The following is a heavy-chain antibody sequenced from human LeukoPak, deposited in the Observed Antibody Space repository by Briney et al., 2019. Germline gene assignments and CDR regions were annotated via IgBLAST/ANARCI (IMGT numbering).Heavy chain of an antibody. D-gene: IGHD3-22*01. CDR2: IWYDGSNK. J-gene: IGHJ4*02. V-gene: IGHV3-33*01. CDR3: ARARNNYDRSGFSALDY. Sequence: GGSLRLSCAASGVAFDSHGMHWVRQAPGKGLERVAVIWYDGSNKDYADSVKGRFTISRDNSKNTLYLQMNSLRAEDTAVYYCARARNNYDRSGFSALDYWGQGTLVTVSS. CDR1: GVAFDSHG.